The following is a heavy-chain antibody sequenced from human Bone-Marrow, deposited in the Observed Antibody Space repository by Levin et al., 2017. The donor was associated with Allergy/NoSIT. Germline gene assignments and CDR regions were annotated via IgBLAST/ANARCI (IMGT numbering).Heavy chain of an antibody. J-gene: IGHJ6*02. CDR1: GFTLSDFY. CDR3: AREAKGFYGMDV. V-gene: IGHV3-69-1*01. CDR2: IRASGTSI. Sequence: GESLKISCEGSGFTLSDFYMNWVRQAPGQGLEWVASIRASGTSIFYADSMKGRLTVSRDNAKNSLFLQLDSLRAEDTAVYYCAREAKGFYGMDVWGQGTTVTVSS.